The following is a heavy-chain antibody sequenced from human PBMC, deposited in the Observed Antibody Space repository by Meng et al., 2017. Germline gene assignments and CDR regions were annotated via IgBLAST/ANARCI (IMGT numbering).Heavy chain of an antibody. J-gene: IGHJ4*02. V-gene: IGHV1-2*02. Sequence: ASVKVSCKASGYTFTGYYMHWVRQAPGQGLEWMGWINPNSGGTNYAQKFQGRVTMTRDTSISTAYMELSRLRSDDTAVYYCARVRPHPDSSGYYYRAFFDYWGQGTLVTVSS. CDR1: GYTFTGYY. CDR3: ARVRPHPDSSGYYYRAFFDY. CDR2: INPNSGGT. D-gene: IGHD3-22*01.